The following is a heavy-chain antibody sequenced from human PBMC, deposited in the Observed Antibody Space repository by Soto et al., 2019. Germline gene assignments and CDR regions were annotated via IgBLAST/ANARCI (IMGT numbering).Heavy chain of an antibody. CDR3: AKGALSSVDY. Sequence: GESLNISCKGSGNGFTSYGMHWVRQAPGKGLEWVAVISYDGSNKYYADSVKGRFTISRDNSKNTLYLQMNSLRAEDTAVYYCAKGALSSVDYWGQGTLVTVSS. J-gene: IGHJ4*02. CDR1: GNGFTSYG. V-gene: IGHV3-30*18. CDR2: ISYDGSNK.